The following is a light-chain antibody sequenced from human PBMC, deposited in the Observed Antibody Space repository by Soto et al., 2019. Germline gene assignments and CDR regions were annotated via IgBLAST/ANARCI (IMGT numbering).Light chain of an antibody. CDR1: QGIGNA. V-gene: IGKV1-6*02. CDR3: LQDINYPWT. CDR2: GAS. Sequence: AIQMTQSPSSLSASFVDIATISGRASQGIGNALGWYQQKPGKPPKVLIYGASNLQSGVPPRFSGSGSGTDFTLAISSLQPEDSATYYCLQDINYPWTFGQGTKVDIK. J-gene: IGKJ1*01.